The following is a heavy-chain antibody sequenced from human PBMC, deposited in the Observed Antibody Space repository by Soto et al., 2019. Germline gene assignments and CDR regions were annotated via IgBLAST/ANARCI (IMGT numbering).Heavy chain of an antibody. D-gene: IGHD5-18*01. CDR3: VRALPNTAMVYPWFDP. Sequence: SETLSLTCTVSGASVSTGAYYWGWVRQRPGKGLEWVGYIYESGYTYYNTSLKSRLTISLDRSNNQFSLGLTSVTAADTAVYYCVRALPNTAMVYPWFDPWGQGTLVTVSS. CDR2: IYESGYT. V-gene: IGHV4-31*03. J-gene: IGHJ5*02. CDR1: GASVSTGAYY.